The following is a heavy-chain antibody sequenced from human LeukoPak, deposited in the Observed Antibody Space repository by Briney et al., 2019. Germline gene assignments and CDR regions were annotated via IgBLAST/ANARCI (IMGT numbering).Heavy chain of an antibody. Sequence: GRSLRLSCIASGFTFNKYGMHWVRQAPGKGLEWVAVRSDDGSAQHYADSVRGRFTISRDNSKNTLSLQMNSLRPEDTAMYFCAKDRDPYSSGTWDSWGQGTLVIVSS. CDR1: GFTFNKYG. J-gene: IGHJ1*01. D-gene: IGHD3-22*01. CDR2: RSDDGSAQ. V-gene: IGHV3-30*18. CDR3: AKDRDPYSSGTWDS.